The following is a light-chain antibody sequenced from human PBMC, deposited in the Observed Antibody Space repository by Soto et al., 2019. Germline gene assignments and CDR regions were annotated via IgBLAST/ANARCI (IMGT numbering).Light chain of an antibody. J-gene: IGKJ1*01. V-gene: IGKV3-20*01. Sequence: EIVLTQSPGTLSLSPGERATLSCRASQSVSSNYLAWYQQKPGQAPRLLIYGASSRATGIPDRFSGSGSGTDFTLTISSLQSEDFAVYYCQQYYNWPPWTFGLGTKVDIK. CDR2: GAS. CDR1: QSVSSNY. CDR3: QQYYNWPPWT.